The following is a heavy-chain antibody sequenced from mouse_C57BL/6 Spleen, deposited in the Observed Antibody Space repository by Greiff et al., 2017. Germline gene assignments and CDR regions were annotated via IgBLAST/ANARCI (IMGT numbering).Heavy chain of an antibody. Sequence: QVQLQQSGAELARPGASVKLSCKASGYTFTSYGISWVKQRTGQGLEWIGEISPRSGNTYYNEKFKGKATLTADKSSSTAYMELRSLTSEDSAVYFCARSGYYGSSYYAMDYWGQGTSVTVSS. J-gene: IGHJ4*01. V-gene: IGHV1-81*01. CDR1: GYTFTSYG. CDR2: ISPRSGNT. D-gene: IGHD1-1*01. CDR3: ARSGYYGSSYYAMDY.